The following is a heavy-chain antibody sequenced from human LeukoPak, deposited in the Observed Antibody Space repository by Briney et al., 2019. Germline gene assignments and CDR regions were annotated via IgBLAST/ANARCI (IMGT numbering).Heavy chain of an antibody. CDR3: ARASHDYGDYSHFDY. J-gene: IGHJ4*02. CDR1: GGSISSYY. V-gene: IGHV4-59*12. CDR2: IYYSGST. Sequence: PSETLSLTCTVSGGSISSYYWSWIRQPAGKGLEWIGYIYYSGSTNYNPSLKSRVTISVDTSKNQFSLKLSSVTAADTAVYYCARASHDYGDYSHFDYWGQGTLVTVSS. D-gene: IGHD4-17*01.